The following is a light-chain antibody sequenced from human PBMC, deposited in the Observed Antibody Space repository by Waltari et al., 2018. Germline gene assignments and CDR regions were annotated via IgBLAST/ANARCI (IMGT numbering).Light chain of an antibody. CDR1: SSDIGHYNL. V-gene: IGLV2-23*02. CDR2: DVN. Sequence: QSALTQPATVSGSPGQSITIPCSGTSSDIGHYNLVSWYQQHPGKAPTLIIYDVNKRPSGVSNRFSGSKSGNTAFLTISGLQTADEADYYCSSYAGSAISVFGGGTKLTVL. CDR3: SSYAGSAISV. J-gene: IGLJ3*02.